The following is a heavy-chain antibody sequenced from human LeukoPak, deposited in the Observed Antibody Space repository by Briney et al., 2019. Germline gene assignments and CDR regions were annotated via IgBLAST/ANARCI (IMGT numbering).Heavy chain of an antibody. D-gene: IGHD1-1*01. CDR2: INPNSGGT. Sequence: GASVKVSCKASGYTFTGYYMHWVRQAPGQGLEWMGWINPNSGGTNYAQKFQGRVTMTRDTSISTAYMELSRLRSDDTAVYHCARDGPTGTAGTTPETAIDYWGQGTLVTVSS. J-gene: IGHJ4*02. CDR3: ARDGPTGTAGTTPETAIDY. V-gene: IGHV1-2*02. CDR1: GYTFTGYY.